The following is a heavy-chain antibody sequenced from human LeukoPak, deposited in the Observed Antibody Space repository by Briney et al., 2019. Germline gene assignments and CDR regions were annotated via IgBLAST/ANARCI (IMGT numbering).Heavy chain of an antibody. V-gene: IGHV3-15*01. D-gene: IGHD3-22*01. J-gene: IGHJ4*02. CDR1: GXSFSNAW. CDR3: TTEDYYYDSSGYYNFDY. CDR2: IRGKTDGGTT. Sequence: PGGSLRLSCAASGXSFSNAWMNWVRQAPGKGLEWVGRIRGKTDGGTTDYAAPVKGRFTISRDDSKNTLYLQMNSLKTEDTAVYFCTTEDYYYDSSGYYNFDYWGQGTLVTVSS.